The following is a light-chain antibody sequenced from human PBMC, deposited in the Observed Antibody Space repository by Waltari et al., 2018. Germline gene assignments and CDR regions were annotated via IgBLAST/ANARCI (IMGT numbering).Light chain of an antibody. J-gene: IGLJ2*01. CDR2: DVS. V-gene: IGLV2-14*01. CDR3: SSYTSSSTFGV. Sequence: QSALTQPASVSGSPGQSITISCTGTSSDVAGYNYVPWYQQHPGKAPKLMIYDVSKRPSGVSNRFSGSKSGNTASLTISGLQAEDEADYYCSSYTSSSTFGVFGGGTKLTVL. CDR1: SSDVAGYNY.